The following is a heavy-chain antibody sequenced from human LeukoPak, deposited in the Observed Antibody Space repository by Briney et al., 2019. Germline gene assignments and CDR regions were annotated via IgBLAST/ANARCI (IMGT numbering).Heavy chain of an antibody. CDR3: AREGKYYYDSSGYYGSDYFDY. V-gene: IGHV3-21*01. CDR1: GFTFSSYS. Sequence: GGSLRLSCAASGFTFSSYSMNWVRQAPGKGLEWVSSISSSSSYIYYADSVKGRFTISRDNAKNLLYLQINSLRAEDTAVYYCAREGKYYYDSSGYYGSDYFDYWGQGTLVTVSS. D-gene: IGHD3-22*01. J-gene: IGHJ4*02. CDR2: ISSSSSYI.